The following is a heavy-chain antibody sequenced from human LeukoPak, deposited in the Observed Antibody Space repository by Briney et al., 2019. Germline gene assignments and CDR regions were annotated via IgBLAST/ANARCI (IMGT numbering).Heavy chain of an antibody. D-gene: IGHD3-22*01. J-gene: IGHJ4*02. Sequence: GRSLRLSCAASGFTFSSYAMHWVRQAPGKGLEWVAVISYDGSNKYYADSVKGRFTISRDNSKNTLYLQMNSLRAEDTAVYYCAREGQDYYDSSGYYSKYYFDYWGQGTLVTVSS. V-gene: IGHV3-30-3*01. CDR3: AREGQDYYDSSGYYSKYYFDY. CDR1: GFTFSSYA. CDR2: ISYDGSNK.